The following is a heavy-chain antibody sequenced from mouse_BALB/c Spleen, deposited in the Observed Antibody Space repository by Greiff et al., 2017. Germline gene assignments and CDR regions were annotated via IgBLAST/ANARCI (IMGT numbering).Heavy chain of an antibody. CDR1: GFTFSSYG. CDR2: INSNGGST. Sequence: EVQVVESGGGLVQPGGSLKLSCAASGFTFSSYGMSWVRQTPDKRLELVATINSNGGSTYYPDSVTGRFTISRDNAKNTLYLQMSSLKSEDTAMYYCARGGGYYGNDLDYWGQGTTLTVSS. V-gene: IGHV5-6-3*01. J-gene: IGHJ2*01. CDR3: ARGGGYYGNDLDY. D-gene: IGHD2-1*01.